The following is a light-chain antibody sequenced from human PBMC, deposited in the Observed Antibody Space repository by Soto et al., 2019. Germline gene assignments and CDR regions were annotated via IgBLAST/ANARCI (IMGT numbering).Light chain of an antibody. CDR3: AAWDDSLGGVV. V-gene: IGLV1-47*01. Sequence: QSVLTQPPSASGTPGQRVTISCSGSSSNIGSNYVYWYQQLPGTAPKLLVYRNNQRPSGVPDRFSGSKSGTSGSLAISGLRFEDEADYYCAAWDDSLGGVVIGGGTKLTVL. CDR1: SSNIGSNY. CDR2: RNN. J-gene: IGLJ2*01.